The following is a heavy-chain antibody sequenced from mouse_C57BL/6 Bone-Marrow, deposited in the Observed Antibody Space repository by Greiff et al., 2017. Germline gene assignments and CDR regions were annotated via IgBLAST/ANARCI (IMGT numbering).Heavy chain of an antibody. CDR1: GYTFTDHT. CDR3: ARSRGRGDPPMDY. V-gene: IGHV1-78*01. CDR2: IYPRDGST. Sequence: VKLQESDAELVKPGASVKISCKVSGYTFTDHTIHWMKQRPEQGLEWIGYIYPRDGSTKYNEKFKGKATLTADKSSSTAYMQLNSLTSEDSAVYFCARSRGRGDPPMDYWGQGTSVTVSS. J-gene: IGHJ4*01.